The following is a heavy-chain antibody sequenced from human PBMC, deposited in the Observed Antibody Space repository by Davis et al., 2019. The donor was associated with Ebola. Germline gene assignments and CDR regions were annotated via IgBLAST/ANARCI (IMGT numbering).Heavy chain of an antibody. CDR3: ARYYDFWTTHWFDP. Sequence: ASVKVSCKASGYTFTSYAMHWVRQAPGQRLEWMGWINAGNGNTKYSQKFQGRVTITRDTSASTAYMELSSLRSEDTAVYYCARYYDFWTTHWFDPLGQGTLVTVSS. J-gene: IGHJ5*02. CDR2: INAGNGNT. D-gene: IGHD3-3*01. V-gene: IGHV1-3*01. CDR1: GYTFTSYA.